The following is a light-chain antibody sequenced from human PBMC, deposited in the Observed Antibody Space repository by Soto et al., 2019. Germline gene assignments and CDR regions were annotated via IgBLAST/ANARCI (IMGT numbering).Light chain of an antibody. CDR2: ETS. V-gene: IGLV2-23*01. CDR1: SSDFGSYKF. J-gene: IGLJ1*01. Sequence: QSVLTQPASVSGSPGQSVTISCTGTSSDFGSYKFVSWYQHHPGTVPKVIIYETSKRPSGVSDRLSGSKSGNTASLTISGLQAEDEADYYCFSFTSTNTHVFGSGTRSPS. CDR3: FSFTSTNTHV.